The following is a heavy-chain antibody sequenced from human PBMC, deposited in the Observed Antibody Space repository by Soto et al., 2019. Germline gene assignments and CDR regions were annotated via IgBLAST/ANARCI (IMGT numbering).Heavy chain of an antibody. CDR3: ARATGADKEDY. CDR2: ISSGGIYI. Sequence: GGSLKLSWRPTGFTFTRSKTHRLPQASGKGLEWVSSISSGGIYIYYADSLKGRFTISRDNARNSLYLQMDSLRAEDTAVYYCARATGADKEDYWGQGT. V-gene: IGHV3-21*01. J-gene: IGHJ4*02. CDR1: GFTFTRSK. D-gene: IGHD3-10*01.